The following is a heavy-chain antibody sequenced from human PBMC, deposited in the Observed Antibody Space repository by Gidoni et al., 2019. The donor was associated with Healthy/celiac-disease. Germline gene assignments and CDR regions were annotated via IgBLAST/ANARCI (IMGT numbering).Heavy chain of an antibody. D-gene: IGHD2-21*02. CDR3: AKDHGIVVVTAIVDDAFDI. CDR1: GFTFSSYA. J-gene: IGHJ3*02. V-gene: IGHV3-23*01. Sequence: EVQLLESGGGLVQPGGSLRLSCAASGFTFSSYAMRWVRQAPGKGLEWVSAISGSGGSTYYADSVKGRFTISRDNSKNTLYLQMNSLRAEDTAVYYCAKDHGIVVVTAIVDDAFDIWGQGTMVTVSS. CDR2: ISGSGGST.